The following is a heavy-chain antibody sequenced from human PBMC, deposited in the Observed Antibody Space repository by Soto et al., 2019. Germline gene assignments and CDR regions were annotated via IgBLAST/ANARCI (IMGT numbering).Heavy chain of an antibody. CDR1: GFSFSISP. V-gene: IGHV3-48*03. J-gene: IGHJ3*02. CDR3: ARELWGARNDAFDI. Sequence: GGSLRLSCAASGFSFSISPMHWVRQAPGKGPEWVSYISSSGSTIYYADSVKGRFTISRDNAKNSLYLQMNSLRAEDTAVYYCARELWGARNDAFDIWGQGTMVTVSS. CDR2: ISSSGSTI. D-gene: IGHD3-10*01.